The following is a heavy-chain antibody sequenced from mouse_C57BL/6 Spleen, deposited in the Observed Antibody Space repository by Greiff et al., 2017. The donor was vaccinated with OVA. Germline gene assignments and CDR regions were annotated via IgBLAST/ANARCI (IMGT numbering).Heavy chain of an antibody. D-gene: IGHD2-2*01. CDR3: AREGMVTTPSWFAY. J-gene: IGHJ3*01. Sequence: VKLQQSGAELVKPGASVKLSCKASGYTFTSYWMHWVKQRPGQGLEWIGMIHPNSGSTNYNEKFTSTATLTVDNSSSTADMQLSSHTSEDSAVYYCAREGMVTTPSWFAYGGQGTLVTVSA. CDR2: IHPNSGST. CDR1: GYTFTSYW. V-gene: IGHV1-64*01.